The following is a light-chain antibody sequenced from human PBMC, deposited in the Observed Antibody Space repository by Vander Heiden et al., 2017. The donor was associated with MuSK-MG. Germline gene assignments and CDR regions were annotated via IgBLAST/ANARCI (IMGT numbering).Light chain of an antibody. V-gene: IGKV3-20*01. CDR3: QQEVRSPWT. J-gene: IGKJ1*01. CDR2: GAS. Sequence: EIVLTQSPGTLSLSPGERATLSCRASQTIKSNYLAWYQQKPGQALRLLMYGASSRATGIPDRFSGSGSGTDFTLTISGVEPEDSALYYCQQEVRSPWTFGQGTKVEIK. CDR1: QTIKSNY.